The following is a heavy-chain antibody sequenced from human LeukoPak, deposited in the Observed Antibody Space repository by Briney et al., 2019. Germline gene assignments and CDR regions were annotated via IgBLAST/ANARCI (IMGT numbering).Heavy chain of an antibody. D-gene: IGHD3-16*01. J-gene: IGHJ4*02. V-gene: IGHV3-30*18. Sequence: GGSLRLSCAASGFTFSSYGMHWVRQAPGKGLEWVAVISYDGSNKYYADSVKRRFTISRDNSKNTLYLQMNSLRAEDTAVYYCAKDFGLGGFFDYWGQGTLVTVSS. CDR1: GFTFSSYG. CDR3: AKDFGLGGFFDY. CDR2: ISYDGSNK.